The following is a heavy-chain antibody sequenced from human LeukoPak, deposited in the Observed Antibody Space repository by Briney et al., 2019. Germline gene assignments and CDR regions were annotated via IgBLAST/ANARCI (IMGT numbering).Heavy chain of an antibody. CDR3: ARIKPIAAAGPGGGNWFDP. CDR1: GFTFSSYA. Sequence: GGSLRLSCAASGFTFSSYAMSWVRQAPGKGLEWVSAISGSGGSTYYADSVKSRFTISRDNSKNTLYLQMNSLRSEDTAVYYCARIKPIAAAGPGGGNWFDPWGQGTLVAVSS. J-gene: IGHJ5*01. D-gene: IGHD6-13*01. V-gene: IGHV3-23*01. CDR2: ISGSGGST.